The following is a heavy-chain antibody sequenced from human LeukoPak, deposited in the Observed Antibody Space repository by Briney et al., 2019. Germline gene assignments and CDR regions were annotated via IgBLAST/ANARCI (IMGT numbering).Heavy chain of an antibody. V-gene: IGHV3-74*01. J-gene: IGHJ3*02. CDR1: GFTFSSYW. CDR2: TNSDGNNT. Sequence: GGSLRLSCSASGFTFSSYWMHWVRQPPGKGLVWVSRTNSDGNNTRYADSVKGRFTISRDNAKNTLYLQMNSLRAEDTAVYYCWRGDAFDIWGQGTMVTVSS. CDR3: WRGDAFDI.